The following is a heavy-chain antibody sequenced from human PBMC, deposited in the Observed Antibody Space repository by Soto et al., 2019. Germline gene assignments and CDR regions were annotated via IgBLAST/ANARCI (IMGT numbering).Heavy chain of an antibody. Sequence: PSETLSLTCAVYGGSFSGYYWSWIRQPPGKGLEWIGEINHSGSTNYNPSLKSRVTISVDTSKNQFSLKLSSVTAADTAVYYCARSIAALVDWFDPWGQGTLVTVSS. J-gene: IGHJ5*02. CDR2: INHSGST. D-gene: IGHD6-6*01. V-gene: IGHV4-34*01. CDR1: GGSFSGYY. CDR3: ARSIAALVDWFDP.